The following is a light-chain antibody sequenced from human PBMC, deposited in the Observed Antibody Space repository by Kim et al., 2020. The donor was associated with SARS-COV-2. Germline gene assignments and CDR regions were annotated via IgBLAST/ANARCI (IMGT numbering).Light chain of an antibody. V-gene: IGLV4-69*01. CDR1: SGHSSYA. CDR3: QTWGTGIGV. CDR2: LNSDGSH. Sequence: QPVLTQSPSASASLGASVKLTCTLSSGHSSYAIAWHQQQPEKGPRYLMKLNSDGSHSKGDGIPDRFSGSSSGAERYLTISSLQSEEEADYYCQTWGTGIGVFGGGTKRTVL. J-gene: IGLJ2*01.